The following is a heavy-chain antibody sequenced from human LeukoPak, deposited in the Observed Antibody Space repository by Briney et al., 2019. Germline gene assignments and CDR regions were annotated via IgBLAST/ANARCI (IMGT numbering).Heavy chain of an antibody. J-gene: IGHJ4*02. CDR1: GGSISSGGYY. D-gene: IGHD2-15*01. V-gene: IGHV4-30-2*01. Sequence: SETLSLTCTVSGGSISSGGYYWSWIRQAPGKGLEWNGNIYRSGSTYYNPSLKSRVTISVDRSKNQFSLKLSSVTAADTAVYCCARDRHGGSSFDYWGQGTLVTVSS. CDR2: IYRSGST. CDR3: ARDRHGGSSFDY.